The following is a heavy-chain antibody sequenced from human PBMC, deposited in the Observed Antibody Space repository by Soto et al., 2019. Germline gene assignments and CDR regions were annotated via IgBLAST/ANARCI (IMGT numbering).Heavy chain of an antibody. CDR1: GFTFSSYA. D-gene: IGHD1-26*01. V-gene: IGHV3-30-3*01. Sequence: GGSLRLSCAASGFTFSSYAMHWVRQAPGKGLEWVAVISYDGSNKYYADPVKGRFTISRDNSKNTLYLQMNSLRAEDTSVYYCARDRRVGATGVFDYWGQGTLVTVSS. CDR2: ISYDGSNK. J-gene: IGHJ4*02. CDR3: ARDRRVGATGVFDY.